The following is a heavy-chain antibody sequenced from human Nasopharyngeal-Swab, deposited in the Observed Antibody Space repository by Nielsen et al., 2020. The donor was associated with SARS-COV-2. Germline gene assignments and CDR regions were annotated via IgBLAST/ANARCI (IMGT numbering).Heavy chain of an antibody. Sequence: WIRQPPGKGLEWIGSIYYSGSTYYNPSLKSRVTLSVDTSKNQFSLKLSSVTAADTAVYYCVRTEWFNLWFDPWGQGTLVTVSS. CDR2: IYYSGST. J-gene: IGHJ5*02. V-gene: IGHV4-39*07. CDR3: VRTEWFNLWFDP. D-gene: IGHD3-3*01.